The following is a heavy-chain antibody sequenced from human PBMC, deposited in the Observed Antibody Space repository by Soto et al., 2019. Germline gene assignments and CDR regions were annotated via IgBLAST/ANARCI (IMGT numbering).Heavy chain of an antibody. CDR2: IYSGGST. J-gene: IGHJ3*02. CDR3: ARVRATVTTLYAFDI. D-gene: IGHD4-17*01. V-gene: IGHV3-66*01. Sequence: PGGSLRLSCAASGFTVSSNYMSWVRQAPGKGLEWVSVIYSGGSTYYADSVKGRFTISRDNSKNTLYPQMNSLRAEDTAVYYCARVRATVTTLYAFDIWGQGTMVTVSS. CDR1: GFTVSSNY.